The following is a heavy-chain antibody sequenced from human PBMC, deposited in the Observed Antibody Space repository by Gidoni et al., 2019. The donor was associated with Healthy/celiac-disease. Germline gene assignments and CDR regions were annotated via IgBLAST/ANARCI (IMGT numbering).Heavy chain of an antibody. V-gene: IGHV4-39*01. Sequence: QLQLQESGPGLVQPSETLSLTCTVSGGSISSRSYYWGWIRQPPGKGREWIGSIYYSGSTYYNPSLKSRVTISVDTSKNQFSLKMSSVTAADTAVYYCARLTAMVRGDNDLDYWGQGTRVTVSS. CDR1: GGSISSRSYY. D-gene: IGHD3-10*01. J-gene: IGHJ4*02. CDR2: IYYSGST. CDR3: ARLTAMVRGDNDLDY.